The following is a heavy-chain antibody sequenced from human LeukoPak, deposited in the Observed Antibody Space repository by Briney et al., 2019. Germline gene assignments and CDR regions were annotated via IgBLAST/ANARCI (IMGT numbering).Heavy chain of an antibody. Sequence: GGPLRLSCVASGFSFSTYAMNWVRQAPGKGLEWVSSISNSGSYIYYADSVKGRFTISRDDAKKSVYRQMKRLRDEDKAVYYCXXXXXXXXEXXFYHAMDVWGQGTTVTVSS. CDR1: GFSFSTYA. CDR2: ISNSGSYI. D-gene: IGHD2/OR15-2a*01. J-gene: IGHJ6*02. V-gene: IGHV3-21*01. CDR3: XXXXXXXXEXXFYHAMDV.